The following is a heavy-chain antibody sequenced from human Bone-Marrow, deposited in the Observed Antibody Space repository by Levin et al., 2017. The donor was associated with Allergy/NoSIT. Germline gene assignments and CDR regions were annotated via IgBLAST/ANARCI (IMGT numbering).Heavy chain of an antibody. V-gene: IGHV1-18*01. CDR3: SRSTNWYNWLDP. CDR2: ITPYNGNT. J-gene: IGHJ5*02. D-gene: IGHD6-13*01. Sequence: VASVKVSCKASGYSFITYGISWLRQAPGQELEWMGWITPYNGNTNYAQKFQGRVTMATDTSTTTAYMELRSLRSDDTAVYYCSRSTNWYNWLDPWGQGTLVTVSS. CDR1: GYSFITYG.